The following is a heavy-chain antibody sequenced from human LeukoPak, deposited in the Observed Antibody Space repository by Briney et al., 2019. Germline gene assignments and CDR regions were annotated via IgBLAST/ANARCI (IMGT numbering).Heavy chain of an antibody. D-gene: IGHD4-11*01. Sequence: GGSLRLSCAASGFTFSDHYIDWVRQAPGKGLQWVGRSRNKANSYTTEYAASVKGRFIISRDDSESSLYLQMNSLRAEDTAVYYCASYLYSNGGYWGQGTLVTVSS. CDR3: ASYLYSNGGY. J-gene: IGHJ4*02. V-gene: IGHV3-72*01. CDR2: SRNKANSYTT. CDR1: GFTFSDHY.